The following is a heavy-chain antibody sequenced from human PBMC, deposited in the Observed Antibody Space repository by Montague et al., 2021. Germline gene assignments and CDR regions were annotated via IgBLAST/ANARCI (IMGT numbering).Heavy chain of an antibody. Sequence: SETLSLTCAVYGGSFSGHYWSWIRQPPGKGLEWIGEINHSGSTNYNPSLKSRVTMSVDTSKNQFSLNLSSVTAADTAVYYCARYLHTSKCSGSHYPSRLYGMDVWGQGTTVPVSS. V-gene: IGHV4-34*01. J-gene: IGHJ6*02. CDR1: GGSFSGHY. D-gene: IGHD1-26*01. CDR3: ARYLHTSKCSGSHYPSRLYGMDV. CDR2: INHSGST.